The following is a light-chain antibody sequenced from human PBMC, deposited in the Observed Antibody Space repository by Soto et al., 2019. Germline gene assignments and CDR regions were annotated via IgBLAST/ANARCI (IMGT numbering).Light chain of an antibody. Sequence: IQMTQSPSSVSASVGDRVTIACRASQGITSWLAWYQHIPGSAPSLLIHGASSLQSGVPSRFSGSGSGTNFTLTITSLQPEDFATYYCQQSYFTPTWTFGQGTKVEIK. V-gene: IGKV1-12*01. J-gene: IGKJ1*01. CDR3: QQSYFTPTWT. CDR1: QGITSW. CDR2: GAS.